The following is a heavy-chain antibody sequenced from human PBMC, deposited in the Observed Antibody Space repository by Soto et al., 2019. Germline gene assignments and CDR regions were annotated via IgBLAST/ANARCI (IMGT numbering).Heavy chain of an antibody. V-gene: IGHV1-8*01. D-gene: IGHD3-16*02. J-gene: IGHJ5*02. CDR2: MNPNSGNT. CDR1: GYTFTSYD. CDR3: ARVYYDYVWGSYRRNNWFDP. Sequence: QVQLVQSGAEVKKPGASVKVSCKASGYTFTSYDINWVRQATGRGLEWMGWMNPNSGNTGYAQKFQGRVTMTRNTSISTAYMELSSLRSEDTAVYYCARVYYDYVWGSYRRNNWFDPWGQGTLVTVSS.